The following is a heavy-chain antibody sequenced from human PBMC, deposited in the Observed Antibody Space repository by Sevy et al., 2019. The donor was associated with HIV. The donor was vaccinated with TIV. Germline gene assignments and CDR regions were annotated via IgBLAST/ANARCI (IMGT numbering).Heavy chain of an antibody. D-gene: IGHD3-22*01. CDR2: ISGIGSST. CDR1: GFTFNTHA. V-gene: IGHV3-23*01. Sequence: GGSLRLSCAASGFTFNTHAMNWVRQAPGKGLEWVSVISGIGSSTYYADSVKGRFTISRDNSKNTLYLQMKSLRADDTGVYYCAKALNPALESMIEVIFRSLKGFDVWGQGTMVTVSS. J-gene: IGHJ3*01. CDR3: AKALNPALESMIEVIFRSLKGFDV.